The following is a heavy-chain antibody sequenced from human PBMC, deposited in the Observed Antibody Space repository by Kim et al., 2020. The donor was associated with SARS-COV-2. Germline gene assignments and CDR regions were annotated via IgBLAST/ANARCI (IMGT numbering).Heavy chain of an antibody. D-gene: IGHD3-10*01. J-gene: IGHJ4*02. Sequence: ADSRRGRFTISRNNSKNTLYLQMDSLGVEDTAVYYCAKDLLYVPGRGYFDSWGQGVLVTVSS. CDR3: AKDLLYVPGRGYFDS. V-gene: IGHV3-23*01.